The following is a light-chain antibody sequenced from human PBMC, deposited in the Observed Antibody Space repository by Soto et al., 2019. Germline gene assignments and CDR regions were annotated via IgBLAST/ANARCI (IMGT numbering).Light chain of an antibody. J-gene: IGKJ1*01. CDR3: QQYGSSGT. V-gene: IGKV3-20*01. CDR2: GAS. CDR1: QSVSKNY. Sequence: EIVLTPAPGTLSLSPGERATLSYRASQSVSKNYLAWYQQKPGQAPRVLIYGASNRATGIPDRFSGSGSGTDFTLTISRMEPEDFAVDYCQQYGSSGTFGQGTKVDIK.